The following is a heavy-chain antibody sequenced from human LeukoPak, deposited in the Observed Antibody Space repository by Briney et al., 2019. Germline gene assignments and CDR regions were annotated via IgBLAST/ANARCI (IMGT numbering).Heavy chain of an antibody. D-gene: IGHD1-1*01. CDR3: ARVGRGSYYFDY. J-gene: IGHJ4*02. Sequence: ASVKVSCKASGYTFTKFSINWVRQAPGQGLEWMGIINPSGGSTRYAQKFQGRVTMTRDTSTNTVYMELNSLTAEDTAVFYCARVGRGSYYFDYWGQGTLVTVSS. V-gene: IGHV1-46*01. CDR2: INPSGGST. CDR1: GYTFTKFS.